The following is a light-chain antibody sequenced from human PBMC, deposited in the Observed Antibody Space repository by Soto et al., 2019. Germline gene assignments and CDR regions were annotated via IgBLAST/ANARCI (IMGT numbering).Light chain of an antibody. CDR3: CSYASSRSLV. V-gene: IGLV2-23*01. CDR2: EGS. J-gene: IGLJ2*01. CDR1: SIGVGSYNL. Sequence: QSALTQPASVSGSPGQSITISCTGTSIGVGSYNLVSWYQQHPGKAPKLMIYEGSKRPSGVSNRFSGSKSGNTASLTISGLQAEDEADYYCCSYASSRSLVFGGGTKLTVL.